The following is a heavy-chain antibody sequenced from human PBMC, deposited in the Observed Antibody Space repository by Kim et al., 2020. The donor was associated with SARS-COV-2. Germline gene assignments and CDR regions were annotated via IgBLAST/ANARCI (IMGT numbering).Heavy chain of an antibody. Sequence: GGSLRLSCAASGFTFSSYGMHWVRQAPGKGLEWVAVIWYDGSNKYYADSVKGRFTISRDNSKNTLYLQMNSLRAEDTAVYYCAKDPQYSSRGGYFDYWGQGTLVTVSS. D-gene: IGHD6-13*01. CDR3: AKDPQYSSRGGYFDY. V-gene: IGHV3-33*06. CDR2: IWYDGSNK. CDR1: GFTFSSYG. J-gene: IGHJ4*02.